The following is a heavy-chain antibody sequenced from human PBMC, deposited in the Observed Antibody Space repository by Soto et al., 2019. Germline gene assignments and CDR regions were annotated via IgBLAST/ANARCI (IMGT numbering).Heavy chain of an antibody. CDR1: GVTFSSYA. CDR2: IIPIFGTA. V-gene: IGHV1-69*13. D-gene: IGHD3-22*01. J-gene: IGHJ5*02. Sequence: SVKVSCKASGVTFSSYAISWVRQAPGQGLEWMGGIIPIFGTANYAQKFQGRVTITADESTSTAYMELSSLRSEDTAVYYCARGKAGEYYYDSSGYYWDWFDPWGQGTLVTVSS. CDR3: ARGKAGEYYYDSSGYYWDWFDP.